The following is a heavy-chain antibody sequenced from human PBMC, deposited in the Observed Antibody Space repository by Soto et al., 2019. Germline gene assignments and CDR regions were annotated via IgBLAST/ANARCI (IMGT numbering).Heavy chain of an antibody. CDR3: TRHRGSSSGYWSQDF. Sequence: QVQLVQSGAEVKKPGSSVKFSCTASGGAFGSYAITWVRQAPGQVLEWMGGIIPMFDTTNYAQRFQGRVTVTADESTGTVYLELTRLKSEDTAMYYCTRHRGSSSGYWSQDFWGQGTLVTVS. D-gene: IGHD5-12*01. V-gene: IGHV1-69*01. CDR2: IIPMFDTT. CDR1: GGAFGSYA. J-gene: IGHJ4*02.